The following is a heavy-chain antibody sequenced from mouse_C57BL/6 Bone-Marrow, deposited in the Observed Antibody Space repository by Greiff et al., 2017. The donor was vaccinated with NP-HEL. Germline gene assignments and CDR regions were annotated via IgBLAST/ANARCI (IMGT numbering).Heavy chain of an antibody. J-gene: IGHJ4*01. CDR2: IDPENGDT. D-gene: IGHD1-1*01. CDR3: TTWILRYAMDY. V-gene: IGHV14-4*01. Sequence: EVQLQQSGAELVRPGASVKLSCTASGFNIKDDYMHWVKQRPEQGLEWIGWIDPENGDTEYASKFQGQATITADTSSNTAYLQLSSLTSEDTAVYYCTTWILRYAMDYWGQGTSVTVSS. CDR1: GFNIKDDY.